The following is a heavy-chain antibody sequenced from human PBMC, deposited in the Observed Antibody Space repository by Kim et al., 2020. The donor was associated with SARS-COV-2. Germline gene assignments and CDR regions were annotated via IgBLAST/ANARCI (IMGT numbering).Heavy chain of an antibody. J-gene: IGHJ3*02. CDR1: GYTFTSYA. V-gene: IGHV1-3*01. CDR2: INAGNGNT. CDR3: ARGYCSSTSCYGAFDI. Sequence: ASVKVSCKASGYTFTSYAMHWVRQAPGQRLEWMGWINAGNGNTKYSQKFQGRVTITRDTSASTAYMELSSLRSEDTAVYYCARGYCSSTSCYGAFDIWGQGTMVTVSS. D-gene: IGHD2-2*01.